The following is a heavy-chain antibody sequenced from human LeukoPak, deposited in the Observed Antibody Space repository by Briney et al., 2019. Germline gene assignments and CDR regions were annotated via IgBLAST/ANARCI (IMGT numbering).Heavy chain of an antibody. CDR2: IYYSGST. CDR3: SRGLPGLLYYFDY. J-gene: IGHJ4*02. Sequence: SETLSLSCTVSGGTICSYYWIWIGQPPGKGLEWIGHIYYSGSTNYNPSLKSRVTISVDTSKNQFSLKLSSLCAADTAVYYCSRGLPGLLYYFDYWGQGTLVTVSS. D-gene: IGHD1-26*01. CDR1: GGTICSYY. V-gene: IGHV4-59*01.